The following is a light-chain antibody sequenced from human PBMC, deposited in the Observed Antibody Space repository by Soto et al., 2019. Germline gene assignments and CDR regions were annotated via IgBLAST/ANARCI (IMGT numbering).Light chain of an antibody. CDR2: EVT. J-gene: IGLJ2*01. CDR1: STDIGDYNY. CDR3: SSYAGSNNLGI. V-gene: IGLV2-8*01. Sequence: QSVLTQPPSASGSPGQSVTISCTGTSTDIGDYNYVSWYQQHPGKAPKLMIYEVTKRPSGVPDRFSGSKSGNTASLTVSGLQAEDEADYYCSSYAGSNNLGIFGGGTKLTVL.